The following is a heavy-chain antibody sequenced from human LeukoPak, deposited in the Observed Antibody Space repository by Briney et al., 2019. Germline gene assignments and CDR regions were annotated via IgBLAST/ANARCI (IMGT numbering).Heavy chain of an antibody. V-gene: IGHV3-74*01. CDR2: INSDGSST. CDR1: GFTFSTYW. D-gene: IGHD1/OR15-1a*01. J-gene: IGHJ4*02. CDR3: AKLAPRTYYFDY. Sequence: GGSLRLSCAASGFTFSTYWMHWVRQAPGKGLVWVSRINSDGSSTSYADSVKGRFTISRDNAKNTLYLQMNSLRAEDTAVYYCAKLAPRTYYFDYWGQGTLVTVSS.